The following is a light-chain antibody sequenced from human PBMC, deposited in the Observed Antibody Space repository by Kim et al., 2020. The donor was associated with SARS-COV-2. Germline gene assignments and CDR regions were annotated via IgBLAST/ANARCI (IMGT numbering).Light chain of an antibody. Sequence: DIQMTQSPSSLSASVGDRVTITCRASQDISNDLAWFQQKPGRAPKSLIYGASSLQSGVPSKFSGSASGTDFTLTISSLQPEDFATYYCHHYNTYPFAFGGGTKVDIK. CDR3: HHYNTYPFA. J-gene: IGKJ4*01. CDR2: GAS. CDR1: QDISND. V-gene: IGKV1-16*02.